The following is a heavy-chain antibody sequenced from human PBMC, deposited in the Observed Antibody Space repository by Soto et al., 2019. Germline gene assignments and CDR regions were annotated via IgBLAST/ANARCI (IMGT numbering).Heavy chain of an antibody. Sequence: EVQLLESGGGLVQPGGSLRLSCAASGFTFSSYAMSWVRQAPGKGLEWVSAISGSGGSTYYADSVKGRFTISRDNSKNTLYLQMNSLRAEDTAVYYCAGHLTIFGVALYYYYMDVWGKGTTVTVSS. J-gene: IGHJ6*03. CDR3: AGHLTIFGVALYYYYMDV. V-gene: IGHV3-23*01. CDR1: GFTFSSYA. D-gene: IGHD3-3*01. CDR2: ISGSGGST.